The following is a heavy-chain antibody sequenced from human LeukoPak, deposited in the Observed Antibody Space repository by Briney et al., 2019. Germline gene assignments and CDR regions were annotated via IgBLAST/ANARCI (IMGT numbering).Heavy chain of an antibody. V-gene: IGHV3-53*01. CDR2: IYSGDTT. CDR1: GFTVSDNY. Sequence: GGSLRLSCAVSGFTVSDNYMSWVRQAPGKGLEWVSLIYSGDTTLYADSVKGRFTISRDISKNTLYLQMNSLRAEDTAVYYCARKAPGREYYFDYWGQGTLVTVSS. J-gene: IGHJ4*02. D-gene: IGHD3-10*01. CDR3: ARKAPGREYYFDY.